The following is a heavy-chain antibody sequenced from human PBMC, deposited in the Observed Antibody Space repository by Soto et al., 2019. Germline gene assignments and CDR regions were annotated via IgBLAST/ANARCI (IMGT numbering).Heavy chain of an antibody. D-gene: IGHD6-13*01. Sequence: PSETLSLTCTVSGGSISSSSYYLGWIRQPPGKGLEWIGYIYYSGSTNYNTSLKSRVPISVDTSKNQFSLKLSSVTAADTAVYYCARETGIAAAGTCGMDVWGQGTTVTVSS. CDR3: ARETGIAAAGTCGMDV. V-gene: IGHV4-61*01. CDR2: IYYSGST. J-gene: IGHJ6*02. CDR1: GGSISSSSYY.